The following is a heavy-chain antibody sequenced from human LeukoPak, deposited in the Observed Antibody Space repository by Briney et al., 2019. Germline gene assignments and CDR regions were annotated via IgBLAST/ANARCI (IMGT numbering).Heavy chain of an antibody. J-gene: IGHJ1*01. CDR2: IYYSGST. V-gene: IGHV4-39*01. CDR3: ASISITYFQH. CDR1: GGSISSSSYY. Sequence: SETLSLTCTVSGGSISSSSYYWGWIRQPPGKGLEWIGSIYYSGSTYYNPSLKSRVTISVDTSKNQFSLKLSSVTAADTAVYYCASISITYFQHWGRGTLVTVSS. D-gene: IGHD3-3*02.